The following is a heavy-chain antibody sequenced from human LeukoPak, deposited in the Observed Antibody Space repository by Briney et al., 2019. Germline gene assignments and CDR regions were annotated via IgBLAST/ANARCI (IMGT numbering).Heavy chain of an antibody. D-gene: IGHD6-19*01. CDR3: AKDHSSGWPYCFPY. CDR2: ISDSGSSK. CDR1: GFTFSNYA. V-gene: IGHV3-23*01. J-gene: IGHJ4*02. Sequence: GGSLRLSCAASGFTFSNYAMSWVRQAPGKGLEWVSGISDSGSSKYYADSVKGRFTISRDNSKNTLYLQMNSLRAEDTAVYYCAKDHSSGWPYCFPYWGQGTLVTVSS.